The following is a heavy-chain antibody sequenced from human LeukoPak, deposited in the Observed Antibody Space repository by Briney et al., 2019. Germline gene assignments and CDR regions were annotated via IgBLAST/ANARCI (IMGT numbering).Heavy chain of an antibody. J-gene: IGHJ4*02. Sequence: GGSLRLSCAASGFTFSSYSMNWVRQAPGKGLEWVSYISSSSSTIYYADSVKGRFTISRDNAKNSLYLQMNRLRAEDTAVYYCARGPKYYYDSSGYELVYWGQGTLVTVSS. D-gene: IGHD3-22*01. V-gene: IGHV3-48*01. CDR1: GFTFSSYS. CDR3: ARGPKYYYDSSGYELVY. CDR2: ISSSSSTI.